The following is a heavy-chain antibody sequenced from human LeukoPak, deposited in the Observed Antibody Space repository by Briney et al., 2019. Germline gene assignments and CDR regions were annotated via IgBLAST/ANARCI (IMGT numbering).Heavy chain of an antibody. D-gene: IGHD3-22*01. CDR1: GGSISSYY. Sequence: SETLSFTCTVSGGSISSYYWSWIRQPAGKGLEWIGRIYTSGSTNYNPSLKSRVTMSVDTSKNQFSLKLSSVTAADTAVYYCARDYYYDSSGSPPDYYYGMDVWGQGTTVTVSS. J-gene: IGHJ6*02. V-gene: IGHV4-4*07. CDR3: ARDYYYDSSGSPPDYYYGMDV. CDR2: IYTSGST.